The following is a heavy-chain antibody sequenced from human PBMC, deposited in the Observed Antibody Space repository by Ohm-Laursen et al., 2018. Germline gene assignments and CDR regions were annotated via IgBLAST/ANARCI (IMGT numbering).Heavy chain of an antibody. Sequence: GSSVKVSCKASGYSFSAHYMHWMRQAPGQGLEWMGWISPRNGDTHYAQKSQGRVTMTRDTSVSTAYMELSRLRSDDTAVYYCASSIRAKNWFDPWGQGTLVTVSS. CDR2: ISPRNGDT. CDR1: GYSFSAHY. D-gene: IGHD3-10*01. J-gene: IGHJ5*02. CDR3: ASSIRAKNWFDP. V-gene: IGHV1-2*02.